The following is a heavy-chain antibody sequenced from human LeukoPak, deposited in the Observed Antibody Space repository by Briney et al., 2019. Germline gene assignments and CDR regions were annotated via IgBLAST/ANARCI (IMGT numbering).Heavy chain of an antibody. CDR2: IIPIFGTA. V-gene: IGHV1-69*13. CDR1: GGTFSSYA. D-gene: IGHD6-13*01. Sequence: SVKVSCKASGGTFSSYAISWVRQAPGQGLEWMGGIIPIFGTANYAQKFQGRVTITADESTSTAYMELSSLRSEDTAVYYCAREQHTSSSWLTNPFDYWGQGTLVTVSS. CDR3: AREQHTSSSWLTNPFDY. J-gene: IGHJ4*02.